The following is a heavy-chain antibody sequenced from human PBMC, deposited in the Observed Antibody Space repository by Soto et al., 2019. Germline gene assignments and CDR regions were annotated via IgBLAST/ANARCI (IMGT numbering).Heavy chain of an antibody. D-gene: IGHD2-15*01. CDR1: GGTFSSYT. CDR3: ARDPIAVVAATPDWFDP. CDR2: IIPILGIA. V-gene: IGHV1-69*04. Sequence: SVKVSCKASGGTFSSYTISWVRQAPGQGLEWKGRIIPILGIANYAQKFQGRVTITADKSTSTAYMELSSLRSEDTAVYYCARDPIAVVAATPDWFDPWGQGTLVTVSS. J-gene: IGHJ5*02.